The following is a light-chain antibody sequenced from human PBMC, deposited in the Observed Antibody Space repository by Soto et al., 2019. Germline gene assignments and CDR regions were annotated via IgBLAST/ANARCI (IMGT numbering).Light chain of an antibody. CDR1: QSISSTS. J-gene: IGKJ4*01. V-gene: IGKV3-20*01. CDR3: QRYGNSPPLT. CDR2: GAS. Sequence: VLTQSPGTLSLSPGERATLSCRASQSISSTSLAWYQHQPGQAPRLLVYGASVRASGIPDRFSGGGSGTDFTLTISRLEPEDFAVYYCQRYGNSPPLTFDGGTKVEIK.